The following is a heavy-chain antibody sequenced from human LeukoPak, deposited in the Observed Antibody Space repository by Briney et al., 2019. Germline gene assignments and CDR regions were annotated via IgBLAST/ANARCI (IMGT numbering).Heavy chain of an antibody. CDR2: IYYSGST. CDR3: ARQTYYDFWSGYPAD. CDR1: GGSISSSSYY. D-gene: IGHD3-3*01. Sequence: SETLSLTCTVSGGSISSSSYYWGWIRQPPGKGLEWIGSIYYSGSTYYNPSLKSRVTISVDTSKNQFSLKLSSVTAADTAVYYCARQTYYDFWSGYPADWGQGTLVTVSS. V-gene: IGHV4-39*01. J-gene: IGHJ4*02.